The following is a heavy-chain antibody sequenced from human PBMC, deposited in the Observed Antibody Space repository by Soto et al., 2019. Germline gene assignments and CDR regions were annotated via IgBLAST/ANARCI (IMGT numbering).Heavy chain of an antibody. CDR1: GYTFTDYY. CDR2: INPNSGGT. J-gene: IGHJ4*02. CDR3: ARAVSTLLYYSDC. V-gene: IGHV1-2*02. D-gene: IGHD4-17*01. Sequence: ASVKVSCKAYGYTFTDYYMHWVRQAPGQGLEWMGWINPNSGGTNYAQKFQGRVTMTRDTSISTAYMEVSRLRSDDTAVYYCARAVSTLLYYSDCWGQGTLVTVSS.